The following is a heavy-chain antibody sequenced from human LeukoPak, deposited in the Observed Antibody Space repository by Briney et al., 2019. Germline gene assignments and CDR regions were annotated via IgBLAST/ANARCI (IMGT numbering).Heavy chain of an antibody. J-gene: IGHJ3*02. CDR3: ARERGRSIFHI. CDR1: GDSVSSNSAA. V-gene: IGHV6-1*01. D-gene: IGHD2/OR15-2a*01. Sequence: SQTLSLTCAISGDSVSSNSAAWNWSRQSPSRGLEWLGRTFYRSKWYNDYAVSVKSRVTINPDTSKNQFSLQLNSVTPEDTAVYYCARERGRSIFHIWGQGTMITVSS. CDR2: TFYRSKWYN.